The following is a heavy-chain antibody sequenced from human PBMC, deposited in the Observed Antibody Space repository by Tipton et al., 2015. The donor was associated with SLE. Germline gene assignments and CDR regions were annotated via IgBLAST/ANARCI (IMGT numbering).Heavy chain of an antibody. J-gene: IGHJ4*01. Sequence: VQLVQSGAEVKKPGESLKISCKGSGYSFASYWIGWVRQMPGKGLEWMGIIHPGYSDTRYRPSFQGQVTMSADRSNSTAYLRWSSLRASATAIYYFTRQLDPYFDRWGPGTLVTVSS. V-gene: IGHV5-51*01. CDR3: TRQLDPYFDR. CDR1: GYSFASYW. D-gene: IGHD1-1*01. CDR2: IHPGYSDT.